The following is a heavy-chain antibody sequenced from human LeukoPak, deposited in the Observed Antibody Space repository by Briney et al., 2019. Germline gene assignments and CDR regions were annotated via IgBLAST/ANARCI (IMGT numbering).Heavy chain of an antibody. CDR1: GFTFRSYW. J-gene: IGHJ4*02. Sequence: GGSLRLSCAASGFTFRSYWMSWVRQAPGKGLEWVANINHDGSEKYYVDSVKGRFTVSRDNAKNSLYLQMNSLRVEDTAVYYCARESTRYCSGGSCYSSSSFDYWGQGTLVTVSS. CDR3: ARESTRYCSGGSCYSSSSFDY. V-gene: IGHV3-7*01. D-gene: IGHD2-15*01. CDR2: INHDGSEK.